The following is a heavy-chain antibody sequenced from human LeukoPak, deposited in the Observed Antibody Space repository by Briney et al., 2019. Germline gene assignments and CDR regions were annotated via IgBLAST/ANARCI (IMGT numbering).Heavy chain of an antibody. CDR2: INAGTAYT. J-gene: IGHJ6*02. V-gene: IGHV1-3*01. CDR1: GYTFTTYA. D-gene: IGHD1-7*01. Sequence: ASVKVSCKASGYTFTTYAMHWVRQAPGQRLEWMGWINAGTAYTKYSQKFQGRVTMTRDTSISTAYMELSRLRSDDTAVYYCARNYDPVYYYYGMDVWGQGTTVTVSS. CDR3: ARNYDPVYYYYGMDV.